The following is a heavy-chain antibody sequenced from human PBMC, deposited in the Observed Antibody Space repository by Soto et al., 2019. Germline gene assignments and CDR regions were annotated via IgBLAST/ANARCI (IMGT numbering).Heavy chain of an antibody. CDR1: GGSFSGYY. V-gene: IGHV4-34*01. J-gene: IGHJ5*02. CDR2: INHSGST. Sequence: PSETLSLTCAVYGGSFSGYYWSWIRQPPGKGLEWIGEINHSGSTNYNPSLKSRVTISVDTSKNQFSLKLSSVTAADTAVYYCAIAMVRGVIRGWFDPWGQGTLVTVSS. D-gene: IGHD3-10*01. CDR3: AIAMVRGVIRGWFDP.